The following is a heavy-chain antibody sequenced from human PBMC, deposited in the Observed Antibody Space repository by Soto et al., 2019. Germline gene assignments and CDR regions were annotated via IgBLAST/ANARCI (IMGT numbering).Heavy chain of an antibody. CDR1: GFTFDDYA. CDR2: ISWNSGSI. Sequence: GGSLRLSCAASGFTFDDYAMHWVRQAPGKGLEWVSGISWNSGSIGYADSVKGRFTISRDNSKNSLYLQMNSLRAEDTAVYYCARALAYSYGMDVWGQGTTVTVSS. V-gene: IGHV3-9*01. CDR3: ARALAYSYGMDV. J-gene: IGHJ6*02.